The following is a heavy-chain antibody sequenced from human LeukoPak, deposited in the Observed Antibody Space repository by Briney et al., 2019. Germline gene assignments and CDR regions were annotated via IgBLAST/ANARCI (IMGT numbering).Heavy chain of an antibody. CDR1: GFTFSSYW. CDR3: ARHPSGWYLGGWFDP. Sequence: GGSLRLSCAASGFTFSSYWMSWVRQAPGKGLEWVANIKQDGSEKYYVDSVKGRFTISRDNAKNSLYLQMNSLRAEDTAVYYCARHPSGWYLGGWFDPWGQGTLVTVSS. V-gene: IGHV3-7*01. CDR2: IKQDGSEK. J-gene: IGHJ5*02. D-gene: IGHD6-19*01.